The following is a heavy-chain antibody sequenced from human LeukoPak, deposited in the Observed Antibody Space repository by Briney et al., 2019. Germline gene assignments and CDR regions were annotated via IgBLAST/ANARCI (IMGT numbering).Heavy chain of an antibody. Sequence: SETLSLTCAVYGGSFSGYYWSWIRQPPGKGLEWIGEINHTGNTNYNPSLKSRVTISVDTSKNQFSLKLSSVTAADTAVYYCASGVLGELLTYWGQGTLVTVSS. V-gene: IGHV4-34*01. CDR2: INHTGNT. CDR3: ASGVLGELLTY. CDR1: GGSFSGYY. J-gene: IGHJ4*02. D-gene: IGHD1-26*01.